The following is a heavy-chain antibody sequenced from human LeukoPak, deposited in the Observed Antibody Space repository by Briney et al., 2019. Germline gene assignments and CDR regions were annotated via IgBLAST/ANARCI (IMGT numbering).Heavy chain of an antibody. Sequence: PSETLSLTCTVSGYSISSGHYWGWIRQPPGKGLEWIGSIYHSGSTYYNPSLKSRVTISVDTSKNQFSLKLSSVTAADTAVYYCARDLGLVVVPAAIGYWGQGTLVTVSS. D-gene: IGHD2-2*01. V-gene: IGHV4-38-2*02. J-gene: IGHJ4*02. CDR3: ARDLGLVVVPAAIGY. CDR2: IYHSGST. CDR1: GYSISSGHY.